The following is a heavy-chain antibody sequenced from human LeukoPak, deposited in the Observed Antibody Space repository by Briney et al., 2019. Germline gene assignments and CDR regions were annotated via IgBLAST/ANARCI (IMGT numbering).Heavy chain of an antibody. CDR2: IHTSGST. V-gene: IGHV4-4*07. CDR1: GGSISSYY. D-gene: IGHD2-2*01. J-gene: IGHJ5*02. CDR3: ARDSVPAATNWFDP. Sequence: SETLSLTCTVSGGSISSYYWSWIRQPAGKGLEWIGRIHTSGSTNCNPSLKSRVTMSVDTSKNQFSLKLSSVTAADTAVYYCARDSVPAATNWFDPWGQGTLVTVSS.